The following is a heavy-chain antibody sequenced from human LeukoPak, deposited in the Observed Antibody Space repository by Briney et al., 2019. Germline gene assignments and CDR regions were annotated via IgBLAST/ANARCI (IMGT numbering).Heavy chain of an antibody. J-gene: IGHJ3*02. D-gene: IGHD1-26*01. CDR3: ARVVSASGSYPDAFDI. CDR1: GYTFPRYG. V-gene: IGHV1-18*01. Sequence: GASVTVSFMASGYTFPRYGISWVRQAPGQGLEWMGGIKRYDGNSNNAQKLQGSITMTTDTSTSTAYMELRSLRSDDTAVYYCARVVSASGSYPDAFDIWGQGTMVTVSS. CDR2: IKRYDGNS.